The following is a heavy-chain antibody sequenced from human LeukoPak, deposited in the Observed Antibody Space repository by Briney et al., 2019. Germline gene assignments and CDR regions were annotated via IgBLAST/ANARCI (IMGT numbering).Heavy chain of an antibody. CDR1: GGSFNGYY. J-gene: IGHJ3*02. CDR3: ARGRFGNPLQLQPRRPFDM. D-gene: IGHD1-1*01. Sequence: PSETLSLTCAVYGGSFNGYYWSWIRQSPGKGLEWIGEINRSGVINYNPSLKSRVTLSVDTSKSQFSLKLSSVTAADTGVFYCARGRFGNPLQLQPRRPFDMWGQGTMVTVSS. CDR2: INRSGVI. V-gene: IGHV4-34*01.